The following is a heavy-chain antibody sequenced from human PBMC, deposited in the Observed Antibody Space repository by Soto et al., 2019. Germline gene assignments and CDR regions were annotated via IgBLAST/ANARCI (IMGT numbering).Heavy chain of an antibody. J-gene: IGHJ4*02. CDR2: INRRGSEA. CDR1: AFVLRDYP. CDR3: VRGSPTPVLDY. V-gene: IGHV3-7*01. Sequence: EVQLVESGGGLVQPGGSLRLYCVASAFVLRDYPMNWVRQAPGKGLEWVANINRRGSEANYAASVRGRFTMSRENARNLLYLQMNSRRADDTAVYFCVRGSPTPVLDYWGQGTLVTVSS.